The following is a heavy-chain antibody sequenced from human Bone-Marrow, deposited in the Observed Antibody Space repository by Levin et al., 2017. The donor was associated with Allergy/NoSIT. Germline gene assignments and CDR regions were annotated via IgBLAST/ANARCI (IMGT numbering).Heavy chain of an antibody. CDR2: INSDGSST. J-gene: IGHJ4*02. CDR1: GFTFSSYW. V-gene: IGHV3-74*01. Sequence: GESLKISCAASGFTFSSYWMHWVRQAPGKGLVWVSRINSDGSSTSYADSVKGRFTISRDNAKNTLYLQMNSLRAEDTAVYYCARDRGLYCGGDCYRNIPFDYWGQGTLVTVSS. CDR3: ARDRGLYCGGDCYRNIPFDY. D-gene: IGHD2-21*02.